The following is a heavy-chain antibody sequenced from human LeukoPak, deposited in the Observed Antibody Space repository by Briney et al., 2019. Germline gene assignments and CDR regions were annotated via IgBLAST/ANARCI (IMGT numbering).Heavy chain of an antibody. CDR2: INNDGSST. CDR3: VRDNGGEHL. CDR1: GYTFGSYW. D-gene: IGHD3-16*01. Sequence: PGGSLRLSCAASGYTFGSYWMYWVRQAPGKGLVWVSRINNDGSSTIYADSVEGRFTISRDNAKNTLYLQMNSLRDDDTAVYHCVRDNGGEHLWGQGTLVTVSS. V-gene: IGHV3-74*01. J-gene: IGHJ4*02.